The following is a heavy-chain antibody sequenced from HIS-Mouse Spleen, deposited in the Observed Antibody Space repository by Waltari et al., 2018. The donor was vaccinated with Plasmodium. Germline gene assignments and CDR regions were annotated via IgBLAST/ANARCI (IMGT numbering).Heavy chain of an antibody. J-gene: IGHJ4*02. CDR3: ARDRITGTSYFDY. CDR1: GGSISSSSYY. D-gene: IGHD1-7*01. Sequence: QLQESGPGLVKPSETLSPTCTVSGGSISSSSYYWGWIRQPPGKGLEWIGSIYYSGSTYYNPSLKSRVTISVDTSKNQFSLKLSSVTAADTAVYYCARDRITGTSYFDYWGQGTLVTVSS. CDR2: IYYSGST. V-gene: IGHV4-39*07.